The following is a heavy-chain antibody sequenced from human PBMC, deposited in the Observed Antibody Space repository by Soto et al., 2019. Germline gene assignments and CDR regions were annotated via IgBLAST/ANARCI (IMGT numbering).Heavy chain of an antibody. Sequence: SETLSLTCAVYGGSFSGYYWSWIRQPPGKGLEWIGEINHSGSTNYNPSLKSRVTISVDTSKNQFSLKLSSVTAADTAVYYCASLDYGDYVWFDPWGQGTLVTVSS. CDR2: INHSGST. CDR3: ASLDYGDYVWFDP. CDR1: GGSFSGYY. V-gene: IGHV4-34*01. J-gene: IGHJ5*02. D-gene: IGHD4-17*01.